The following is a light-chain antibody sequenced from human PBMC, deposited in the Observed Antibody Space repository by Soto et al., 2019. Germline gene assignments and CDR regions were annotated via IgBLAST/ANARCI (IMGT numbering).Light chain of an antibody. V-gene: IGLV2-14*01. Sequence: QSVLTQPASVSGSPGQSITISGTGTSSDVGGYNYVSWYQQHPGKAPKLMIYDVSNRPSGVSNRFSGSKSGNTASLTISGLQAEDEADYYCSSYTSSSTFFGTGTKLTVL. CDR3: SSYTSSSTF. CDR2: DVS. J-gene: IGLJ1*01. CDR1: SSDVGGYNY.